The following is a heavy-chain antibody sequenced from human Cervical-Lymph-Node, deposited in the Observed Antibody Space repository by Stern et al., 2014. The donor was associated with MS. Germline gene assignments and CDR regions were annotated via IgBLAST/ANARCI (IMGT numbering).Heavy chain of an antibody. Sequence: EVQLVESGGGLVQPGGSLRLSCAASGFTFSSYWMHWVRQVPGKGLVWVSRISPGGSTTHYADSVKGRFTISRDDATSTLSLQMNSLRAEDPAVYYCARGCRDYWGQGTLVTVSS. CDR2: ISPGGSTT. CDR1: GFTFSSYW. J-gene: IGHJ4*02. CDR3: ARGCRDY. V-gene: IGHV3-74*02. D-gene: IGHD2-2*01.